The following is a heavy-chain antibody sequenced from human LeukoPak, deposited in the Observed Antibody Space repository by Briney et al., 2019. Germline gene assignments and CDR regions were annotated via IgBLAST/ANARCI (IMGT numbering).Heavy chain of an antibody. CDR2: IYHSGST. V-gene: IGHV4-30-2*01. CDR3: ASPKDSSGDYYYMDV. D-gene: IGHD3-22*01. J-gene: IGHJ6*03. Sequence: PSETLSLTCTVSGGSISSGGYYWSWIRQPPGKGLEWIGYIYHSGSTYYNPSLKSRVTISVDRSKNQFSLKLSSVTAADTAVYYCASPKDSSGDYYYMDVWGKGTTVTVSS. CDR1: GGSISSGGYY.